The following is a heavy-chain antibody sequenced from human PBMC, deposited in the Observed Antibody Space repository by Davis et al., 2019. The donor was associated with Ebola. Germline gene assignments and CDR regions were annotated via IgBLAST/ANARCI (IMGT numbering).Heavy chain of an antibody. CDR3: ARGYSGYDSYFDY. V-gene: IGHV4-4*07. J-gene: IGHJ4*02. CDR1: GGSINSFY. Sequence: PSETLSLTCIVSGGSINSFYWTWIRQPAGKRLEWIGRISATGSTNYNPSLKSRLTMSVDTSKNHFSLKLSSVTAADTAVYYCARGYSGYDSYFDYWGQGTLVTVSS. CDR2: ISATGST. D-gene: IGHD5-12*01.